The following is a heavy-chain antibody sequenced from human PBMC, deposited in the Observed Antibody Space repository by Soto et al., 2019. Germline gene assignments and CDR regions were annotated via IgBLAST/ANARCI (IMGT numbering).Heavy chain of an antibody. CDR2: ISSSSSYI. V-gene: IGHV3-21*01. Sequence: EVQLVESGGGLVKPGGSLRLSCAASGFTFSSYTRIWVRQAPGKGLEWVSSISSSSSYIYYADSVKGRFTISRDNAKNSLYLQMNSLRAEDTAVYYCARFGYTTEAHWGQGTLVTVSS. D-gene: IGHD5-12*01. CDR1: GFTFSSYT. CDR3: ARFGYTTEAH. J-gene: IGHJ4*02.